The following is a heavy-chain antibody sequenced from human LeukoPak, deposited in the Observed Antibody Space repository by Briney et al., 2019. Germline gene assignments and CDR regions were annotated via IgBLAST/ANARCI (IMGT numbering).Heavy chain of an antibody. J-gene: IGHJ4*02. D-gene: IGHD1-26*01. V-gene: IGHV3-48*03. CDR2: ISSSGSTI. CDR3: ARGGGLLTLDY. Sequence: GGSLRLSCAASGFTFSSYEMNWVRQAPGKGLEWVSYISSSGSTIYYADSVKGRFTISRDNAKNSLYLQMNSLRAEDTAVYYCARGGGLLTLDYWGQGTLVTVSS. CDR1: GFTFSSYE.